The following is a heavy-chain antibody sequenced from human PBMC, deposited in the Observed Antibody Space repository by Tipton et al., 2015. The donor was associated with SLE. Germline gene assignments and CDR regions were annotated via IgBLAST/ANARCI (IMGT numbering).Heavy chain of an antibody. CDR2: VYFSGTT. Sequence: TLSLTCTVSGGYITNYYWSWIRQPPGKGLEWIGYVYFSGTTNYNPSLMSRVFISVDTSKKQFSLRLTSVTAADTAVHYSAREAPGRCLFDYWGQGTLVTVPS. J-gene: IGHJ4*02. CDR3: AREAPGRCLFDY. V-gene: IGHV4-59*01. D-gene: IGHD2-15*01. CDR1: GGYITNYY.